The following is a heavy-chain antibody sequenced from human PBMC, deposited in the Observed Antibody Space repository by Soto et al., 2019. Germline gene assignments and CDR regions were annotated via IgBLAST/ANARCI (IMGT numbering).Heavy chain of an antibody. CDR3: AKDPYDYGDYYYGMDV. J-gene: IGHJ6*02. D-gene: IGHD4-17*01. CDR2: ISGSGGRT. CDR1: GFTFSSYA. Sequence: GGSLRLSCAASGFTFSSYAMSWVRQAPGKGLKWVSTISGSGGRTYYADSVKGRFTISRDNSKNTLYLQINSLRAEDTAVYYCAKDPYDYGDYYYGMDVWGQGTTVTVSS. V-gene: IGHV3-23*01.